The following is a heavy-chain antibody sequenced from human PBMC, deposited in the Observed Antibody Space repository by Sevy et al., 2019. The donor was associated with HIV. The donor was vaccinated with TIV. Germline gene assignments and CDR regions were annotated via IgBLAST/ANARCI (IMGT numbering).Heavy chain of an antibody. CDR2: ISSSGSTI. J-gene: IGHJ4*02. D-gene: IGHD3-3*01. CDR3: ARWMITQKITMFGVVTALGY. V-gene: IGHV3-11*01. Sequence: GGSLRLSCAASGFTFSDYYMSWIRQAPGKGLEWVSYISSSGSTIYYADSVKGRFTISRDNAKNSLYLQMNSLRAEDTAVYYCARWMITQKITMFGVVTALGYWGQGTLVTVSS. CDR1: GFTFSDYY.